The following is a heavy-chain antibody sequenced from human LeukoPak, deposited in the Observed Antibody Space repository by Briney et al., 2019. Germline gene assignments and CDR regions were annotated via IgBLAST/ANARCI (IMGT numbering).Heavy chain of an antibody. J-gene: IGHJ6*03. CDR2: INHSGST. CDR3: ARGIVVVPAAMGLRYYHYYMDV. D-gene: IGHD2-2*01. Sequence: SETLSLTCAVYGGSFSGYYWSWIRQPPGKGLEWIGEINHSGSTNYNPSLKSRVTISVDTSKNQFSLKLSSVTAADTAVYYCARGIVVVPAAMGLRYYHYYMDVWGKGTTVTVSS. V-gene: IGHV4-34*01. CDR1: GGSFSGYY.